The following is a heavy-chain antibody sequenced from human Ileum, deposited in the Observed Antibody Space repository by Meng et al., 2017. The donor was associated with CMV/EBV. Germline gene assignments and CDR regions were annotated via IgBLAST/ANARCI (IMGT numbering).Heavy chain of an antibody. D-gene: IGHD2-2*02. V-gene: IGHV4-34*01. CDR3: ARGSFRGYCSSTSCYTGSWFDP. Sequence: YCWGWSGQPPGKGLEWIGEINHSRSTNYNPSLKSRVTISVDTSKNQFSLKLSSVTAADTAVYYCARGSFRGYCSSTSCYTGSWFDPWGQGTLVTVSS. CDR1: YC. J-gene: IGHJ5*02. CDR2: INHSRST.